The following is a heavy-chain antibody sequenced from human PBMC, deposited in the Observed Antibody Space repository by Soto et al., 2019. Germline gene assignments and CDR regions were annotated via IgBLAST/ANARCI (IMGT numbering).Heavy chain of an antibody. J-gene: IGHJ5*02. Sequence: QVQLVQSGAEVKNPGASVKVSCKASGYNFIGYYIHWVRQAPGQELEWMGRINPRSGDTTYAQKFQGRLGMTRYTSISTADMELSSLRSDDTAVYYCGRDGVGATPLGWFDPWGQGSLVTVSS. CDR2: INPRSGDT. CDR1: GYNFIGYY. V-gene: IGHV1-2*06. CDR3: GRDGVGATPLGWFDP. D-gene: IGHD1-26*01.